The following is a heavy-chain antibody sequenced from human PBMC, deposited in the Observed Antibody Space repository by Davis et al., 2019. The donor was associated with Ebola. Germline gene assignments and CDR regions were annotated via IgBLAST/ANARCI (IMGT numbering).Heavy chain of an antibody. CDR3: ARDSRALRGGMDV. D-gene: IGHD3-10*01. CDR1: GGSFSGYY. V-gene: IGHV4-34*01. Sequence: PSETLSLTCAVYGGSFSGYYWSWIRQPPGKGLEWIGKINHSGSTNYNPSLKSRVTISVDTSKNQFSLKLSSVTAADTAAYYCARDSRALRGGMDVWGQGTTVTVSS. CDR2: INHSGST. J-gene: IGHJ6*02.